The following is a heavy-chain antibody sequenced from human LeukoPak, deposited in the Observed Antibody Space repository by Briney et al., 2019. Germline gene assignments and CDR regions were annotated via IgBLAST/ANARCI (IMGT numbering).Heavy chain of an antibody. V-gene: IGHV3-7*01. CDR3: ARAMTTVTPFDY. Sequence: PGGSLRLSCAVSGFIFSNYWMSWVRQAPGKGLEWVANIKGDASEKYYVDSAKGRFTGSRDNAKNSLSLQMNNLRDEDTAVYYCARAMTTVTPFDYWGQGTLVTVSS. CDR2: IKGDASEK. CDR1: GFIFSNYW. D-gene: IGHD4-17*01. J-gene: IGHJ4*02.